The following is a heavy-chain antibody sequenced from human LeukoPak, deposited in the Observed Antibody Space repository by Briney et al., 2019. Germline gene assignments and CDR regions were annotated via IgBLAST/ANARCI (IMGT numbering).Heavy chain of an antibody. CDR1: GYTFTSYG. V-gene: IGHV1-2*02. CDR2: INPNSGGT. D-gene: IGHD6-19*01. CDR3: ARVRGIAVTTFGY. J-gene: IGHJ4*02. Sequence: GASVKVSCKASGYTFTSYGISWVRQAPGQGLEWMGWINPNSGGTNYAQKFQGRVTMTRDTSISTAYMELSRLRSDDTAVYYCARVRGIAVTTFGYWGQGTLVTVSS.